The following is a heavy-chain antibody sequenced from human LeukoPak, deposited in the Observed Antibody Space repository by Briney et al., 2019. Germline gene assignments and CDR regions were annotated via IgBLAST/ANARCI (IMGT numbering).Heavy chain of an antibody. D-gene: IGHD5-12*01. CDR3: ARRHVDSYYYGVDL. V-gene: IGHV3-33*01. CDR1: GYTFSSYG. Sequence: GGSLRLSCAASGYTFSSYGMHWVRQAPGKGLEWVAIIWSDASNRYYADSVKGRFTISRDNSKDTLYLQMNTLRAENTAVYYCARRHVDSYYYGVDLWGRGTTVTVSS. J-gene: IGHJ6*02. CDR2: IWSDASNR.